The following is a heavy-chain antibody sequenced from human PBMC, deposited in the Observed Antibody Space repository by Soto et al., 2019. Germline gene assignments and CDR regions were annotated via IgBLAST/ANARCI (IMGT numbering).Heavy chain of an antibody. D-gene: IGHD3-10*01. CDR1: CYTFSSSG. CDR2: ISAYNGNT. J-gene: IGHJ6*02. CDR3: AREREVRGVIITSYYYGMDV. Sequence: VAPVKGSCKGFCYTFSSSGINWVGQAPGQRLEWMGWISAYNGNTNYAQKLQGRVTMTTDTSTSTAYMELRSLRSDDTAVYYCAREREVRGVIITSYYYGMDVWGQGTTVTVSS. V-gene: IGHV1-18*01.